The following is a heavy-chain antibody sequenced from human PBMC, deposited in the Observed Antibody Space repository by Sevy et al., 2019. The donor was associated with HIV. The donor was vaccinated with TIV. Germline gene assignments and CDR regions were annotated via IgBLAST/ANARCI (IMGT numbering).Heavy chain of an antibody. Sequence: GGSLRLSCAASGFTFSSYAMSWVRQAPGKGLEWVSAISGSGGSTYYEDSVKGRFTISRDNSKNTLYLQMNSLRAEDTAVYYCALGGVPAAIGYYYYGMDIWGQGTTVTVSS. J-gene: IGHJ6*02. CDR2: ISGSGGST. D-gene: IGHD2-2*02. CDR3: ALGGVPAAIGYYYYGMDI. CDR1: GFTFSSYA. V-gene: IGHV3-23*01.